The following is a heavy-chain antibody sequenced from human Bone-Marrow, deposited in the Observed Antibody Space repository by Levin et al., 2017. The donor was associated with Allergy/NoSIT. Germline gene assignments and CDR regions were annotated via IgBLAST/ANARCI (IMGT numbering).Heavy chain of an antibody. V-gene: IGHV3-23*01. CDR3: AREKVTMVVEIIESYFDL. CDR1: GFIFADYA. Sequence: PGGSLRLSCRISGFIFADYAMNWVRQAPGRGLEWVSSLDGSSGKTHYADSVKGRFTISREYSKNTLFLQMNSLRGEDTAVYYCAREKVTMVVEIIESYFDLWGQGTLVTVSS. J-gene: IGHJ4*02. D-gene: IGHD2-21*01. CDR2: LDGSSGKT.